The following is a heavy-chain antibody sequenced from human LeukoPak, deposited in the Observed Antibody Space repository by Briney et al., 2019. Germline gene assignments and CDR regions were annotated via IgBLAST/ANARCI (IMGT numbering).Heavy chain of an antibody. CDR2: IYYSGST. CDR3: ARGYYYGSGRLSVPNWFDP. J-gene: IGHJ5*02. CDR1: GVSISSYY. V-gene: IGHV4-59*01. D-gene: IGHD3-10*01. Sequence: PSETLSLTCTVSGVSISSYYWSWLRQPPGKGLEWIGYIYYSGSTNYNPSLKGRVTISVDTSKNQFSLKLSSVTAADTAVYYCARGYYYGSGRLSVPNWFDPWGQGTLVTVSS.